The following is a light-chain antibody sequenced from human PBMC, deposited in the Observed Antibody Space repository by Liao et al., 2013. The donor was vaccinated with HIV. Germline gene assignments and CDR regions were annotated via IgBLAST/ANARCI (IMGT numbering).Light chain of an antibody. CDR3: QSADSSGTCPV. CDR1: KLGNKY. CDR2: QDS. V-gene: IGLV3-25*03. Sequence: SYELTQPPSVSVSPGQTASITCSGDKLGNKYACWYQQKPGQSPVLVIYQDSKRPPGIPERFSGSSSGTTVTLTISGVQAEDEADYYCQSADSSGTCPVFGGGTKLTVL. J-gene: IGLJ3*02.